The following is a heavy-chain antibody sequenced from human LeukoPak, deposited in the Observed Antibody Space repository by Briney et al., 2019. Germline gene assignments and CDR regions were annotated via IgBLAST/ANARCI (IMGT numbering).Heavy chain of an antibody. D-gene: IGHD2-15*01. CDR2: IYSGGMT. CDR3: AKVDKGYCSGGSCYGVFDI. Sequence: GGSLRLSCAVSGFTVSSNYMSWVRQAPGKGLEWVSVIYSGGMTYYADSVKGRVTISRDNSKNTLYLQMNSLRAEDTAVYYCAKVDKGYCSGGSCYGVFDIWGQGTMVTVSS. V-gene: IGHV3-66*01. CDR1: GFTVSSNY. J-gene: IGHJ3*02.